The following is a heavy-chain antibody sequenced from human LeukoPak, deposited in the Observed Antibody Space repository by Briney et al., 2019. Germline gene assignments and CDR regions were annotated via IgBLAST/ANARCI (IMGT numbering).Heavy chain of an antibody. D-gene: IGHD3-22*01. J-gene: IGHJ4*02. CDR2: IYYSGYT. Sequence: SETLSLTCTVSGGSINNNDYYWGWVRQSPGMGLEWIGSIYYSGYTYFNSSLKSRVTIAVDTSKNQFSLKLSSVTAADTAVYYCARGFSRGGYGYWGQGTLVTVSS. V-gene: IGHV4-39*01. CDR1: GGSINNNDYY. CDR3: ARGFSRGGYGY.